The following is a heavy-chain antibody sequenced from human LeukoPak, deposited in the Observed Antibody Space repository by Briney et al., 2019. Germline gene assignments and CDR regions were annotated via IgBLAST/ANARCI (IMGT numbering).Heavy chain of an antibody. CDR1: GYTFTDYY. D-gene: IGHD1-26*01. Sequence: RASVEVSCTASGYTFTDYYMHWVRQAPGQGLEWMGWINPNSGDTNYAQQFQGRVTMTRDTSISTAYMELSRLTSDDTAVYYCARVGGSYKPDFDYWGQGTLVTVSP. J-gene: IGHJ4*02. CDR3: ARVGGSYKPDFDY. CDR2: INPNSGDT. V-gene: IGHV1-2*02.